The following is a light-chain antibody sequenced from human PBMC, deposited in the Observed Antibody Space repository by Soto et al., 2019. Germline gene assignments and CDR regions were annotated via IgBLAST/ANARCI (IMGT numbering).Light chain of an antibody. J-gene: IGKJ3*01. CDR3: QQYQSYFLT. V-gene: IGKV3-11*01. CDR2: DTS. Sequence: EIVLTQSPATLSLSPGDRATLSCRASQSVDRYLAWYQEKPGQAPRLLIYDTSDRATGIPDRFSGSGSGTDFTLTISSLEPEDFATYYCQQYQSYFLTFGPGTTVDMK. CDR1: QSVDRY.